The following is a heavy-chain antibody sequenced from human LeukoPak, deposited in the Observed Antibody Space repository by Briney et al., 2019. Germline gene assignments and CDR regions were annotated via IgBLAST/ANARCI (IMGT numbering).Heavy chain of an antibody. CDR3: ASEEQDYDYVWGPNWFDP. V-gene: IGHV4-4*07. CDR1: GGSLSRYY. CDR2: IYISGST. J-gene: IGHJ5*02. D-gene: IGHD3-16*01. Sequence: SETLSLTCTVSGGSLSRYYWSWIRQPAGKGLEWIGRIYISGSTNYSPSLRSRDAMSLDTYKNQFSLKLSSVTAADTAVYYCASEEQDYDYVWGPNWFDPWGQGTLVTVSS.